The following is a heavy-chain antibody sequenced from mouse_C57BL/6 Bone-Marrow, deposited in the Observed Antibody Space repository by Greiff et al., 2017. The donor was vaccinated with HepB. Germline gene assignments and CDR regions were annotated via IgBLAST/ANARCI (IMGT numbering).Heavy chain of an antibody. CDR2: IWSGGST. D-gene: IGHD2-5*01. CDR1: GFSLTSYG. CDR3: ARNDYSNYGAMDY. V-gene: IGHV2-2*01. Sequence: VQGVESGPGLVQPSQSLSITCTVSGFSLTSYGVHWVRQSPGKGLEWLGVIWSGGSTDYNAAFISRLSISKDNSKSQVFFKMNSLQADDTAIYYCARNDYSNYGAMDYWGQGTSVTVSS. J-gene: IGHJ4*01.